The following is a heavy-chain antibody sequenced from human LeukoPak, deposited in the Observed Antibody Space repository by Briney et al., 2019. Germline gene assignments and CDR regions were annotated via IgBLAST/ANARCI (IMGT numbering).Heavy chain of an antibody. D-gene: IGHD5-18*01. J-gene: IGHJ4*02. Sequence: GGSLRLSCAASGFTFSRNAMHWIRQAPGKGLEWVTVIWYDGSNKYYADSVKGRFTISRDNSKNTLYLQMNSLRVEDTAVYYCVSRDGYSYGLDHWGQGTPVTVSS. CDR1: GFTFSRNA. CDR2: IWYDGSNK. V-gene: IGHV3-33*01. CDR3: VSRDGYSYGLDH.